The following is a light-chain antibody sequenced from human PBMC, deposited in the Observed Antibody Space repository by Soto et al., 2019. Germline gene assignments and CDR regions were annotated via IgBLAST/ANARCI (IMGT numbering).Light chain of an antibody. Sequence: DIQMTQSPSSLSASVGDRVTITCRASRTISSSLNWYQQQPGKAPKVLIFSASTLQSGVPSRFSGSGSGIDFTLTISSLQPEDFATYYCQQSNSIPLTFGGGTKVEI. CDR1: RTISSS. CDR2: SAS. CDR3: QQSNSIPLT. V-gene: IGKV1-39*01. J-gene: IGKJ4*01.